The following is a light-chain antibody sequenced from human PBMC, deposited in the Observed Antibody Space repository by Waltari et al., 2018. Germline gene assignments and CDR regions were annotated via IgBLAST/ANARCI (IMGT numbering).Light chain of an antibody. Sequence: SYELTQPPSVSVSPGQTARITCSGAALPQKYAYLYQQKSGQAPVVVIYDDSKRPSGIPERFSGSSSGTMATLTISGAQVEDEADYYCYSTDSSGNHSVFGSGTKVTVL. CDR3: YSTDSSGNHSV. V-gene: IGLV3-10*01. CDR1: ALPQKY. CDR2: DDS. J-gene: IGLJ6*01.